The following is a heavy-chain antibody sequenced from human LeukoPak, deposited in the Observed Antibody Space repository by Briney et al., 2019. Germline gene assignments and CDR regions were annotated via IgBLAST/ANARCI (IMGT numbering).Heavy chain of an antibody. J-gene: IGHJ4*02. V-gene: IGHV1-69*13. Sequence: SVKVSCKASGGTFSSYAISWVRQAPGQGLEWMGGIIPIFGTANYAQKFQGRVTITADESTSTAYMELSSLRSEDTAVYYCAGAPYDFWSGYYPPFDYWGQGTLVTVSS. CDR3: AGAPYDFWSGYYPPFDY. D-gene: IGHD3-3*01. CDR2: IIPIFGTA. CDR1: GGTFSSYA.